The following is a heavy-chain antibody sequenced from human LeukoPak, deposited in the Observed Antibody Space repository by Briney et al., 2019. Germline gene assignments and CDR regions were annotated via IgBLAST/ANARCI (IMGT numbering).Heavy chain of an antibody. Sequence: SVKVSCKASGGTFSSYAISWVRQAPGQGLEWMGGIVPIFGTANYAQKFQGRVTITADESTSTAYMELSSLRSEDTAVYYCARGSGELGIYYYGMDVWGQGTTVTVSS. V-gene: IGHV1-69*13. J-gene: IGHJ6*02. D-gene: IGHD7-27*01. CDR1: GGTFSSYA. CDR3: ARGSGELGIYYYGMDV. CDR2: IVPIFGTA.